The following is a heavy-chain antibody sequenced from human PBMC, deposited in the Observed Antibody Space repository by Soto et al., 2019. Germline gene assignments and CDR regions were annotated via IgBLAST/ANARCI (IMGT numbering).Heavy chain of an antibody. Sequence: ASVKVSCKASGYTFTSYGISWVRQAPGQGLEWMGWISAYNGNTNYAQKLQGRVTMTTVTSTSTAYMELRSLRSDDTAVYYCARAELNDNWFDPWGQGTLVTVSS. D-gene: IGHD1-26*01. CDR3: ARAELNDNWFDP. J-gene: IGHJ5*02. CDR1: GYTFTSYG. CDR2: ISAYNGNT. V-gene: IGHV1-18*04.